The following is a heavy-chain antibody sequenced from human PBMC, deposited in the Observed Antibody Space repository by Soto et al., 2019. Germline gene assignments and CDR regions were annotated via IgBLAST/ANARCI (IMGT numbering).Heavy chain of an antibody. D-gene: IGHD6-19*01. CDR2: ITSDTNTI. J-gene: IGHJ4*02. V-gene: IGHV3-48*02. CDR1: GFRFNIYS. Sequence: EVPLVESGGGLVQPGGSLRLSCAVSGFRFNIYSMNWIRQAPGKGLEWFAYITSDTNTIKYADSVRGRFTISRDNAKNSVDLQMNSLRDEDTAVYYCARSVEGHFDYWGQGTVVTVSS. CDR3: ARSVEGHFDY.